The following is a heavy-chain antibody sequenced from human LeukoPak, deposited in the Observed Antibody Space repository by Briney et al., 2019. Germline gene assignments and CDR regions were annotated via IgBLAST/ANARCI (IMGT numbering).Heavy chain of an antibody. D-gene: IGHD3-10*01. CDR2: ISGSGGST. Sequence: GGSLRLSCAASGFTFSSYAMSWVRQAPGKGLEWVSAISGSGGSTYYADSVKGRFTISRDNSKNTLYLQINSLRAEDTAVYYCDRYGSGRMDWFDLWGQGTLVTVSS. V-gene: IGHV3-23*01. CDR1: GFTFSSYA. CDR3: DRYGSGRMDWFDL. J-gene: IGHJ5*02.